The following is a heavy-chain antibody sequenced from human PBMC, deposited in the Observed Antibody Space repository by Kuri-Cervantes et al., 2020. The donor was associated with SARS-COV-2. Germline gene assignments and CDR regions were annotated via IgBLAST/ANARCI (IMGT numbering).Heavy chain of an antibody. CDR2: TNTDGSST. CDR3: ARGRGPGDFWSGLNWSDP. CDR1: GFTFSNYW. V-gene: IGHV3-74*01. J-gene: IGHJ5*02. Sequence: LSLTCAASGFTFSNYWMHWVRQAPGKGLVWVSRTNTDGSSTSYADSVKGRFTISRDNAKNTLYLQMNSLRAEDTAVYYCARGRGPGDFWSGLNWSDPWGQGTLVTVSS. D-gene: IGHD3-3*01.